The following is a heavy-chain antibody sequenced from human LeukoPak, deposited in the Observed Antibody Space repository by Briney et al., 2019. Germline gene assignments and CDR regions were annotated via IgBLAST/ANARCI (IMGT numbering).Heavy chain of an antibody. Sequence: ASVKVSCKASGYTFTNFDINWVRQATGQGLEWMGWMNPNTGNAGYAQKFQDRVTITWDASISTAYMDLSSLRSEDTAVYYCARVGYSNSFDYWGQGTLVTVS. D-gene: IGHD4-11*01. J-gene: IGHJ4*02. CDR1: GYTFTNFD. CDR2: MNPNTGNA. V-gene: IGHV1-8*03. CDR3: ARVGYSNSFDY.